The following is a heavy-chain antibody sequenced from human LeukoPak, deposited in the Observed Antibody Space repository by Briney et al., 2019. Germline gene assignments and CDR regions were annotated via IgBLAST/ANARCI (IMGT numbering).Heavy chain of an antibody. Sequence: GGSLRLSXAASGFTFSSYGMHWVRQAPGKGLEWVGRIRTKTDGGTTDYAAPVKGRFTVSRDDSKNTLYLQMNSLKTEDTAIYYCATGLGGYWGQGTVVTVSS. CDR2: IRTKTDGGTT. J-gene: IGHJ4*02. V-gene: IGHV3-15*01. D-gene: IGHD4-23*01. CDR3: ATGLGGY. CDR1: GFTFSSYG.